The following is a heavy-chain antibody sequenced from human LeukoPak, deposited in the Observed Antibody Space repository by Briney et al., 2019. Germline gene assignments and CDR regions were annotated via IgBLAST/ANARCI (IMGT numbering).Heavy chain of an antibody. D-gene: IGHD3-10*01. CDR3: ARGRYYYGSGRLPDYYYGMDV. CDR1: GFTFSSSG. CDR2: ISYDGSNK. Sequence: GGSLRLSCAASGFTFSSSGMHWVRQAPGKGLEWVAVISYDGSNKYYADSVKGRFTISRDNSKNTLYLQMNSLRAEDTAVYYCARGRYYYGSGRLPDYYYGMDVWGQGTTVTVSS. V-gene: IGHV3-30*03. J-gene: IGHJ6*02.